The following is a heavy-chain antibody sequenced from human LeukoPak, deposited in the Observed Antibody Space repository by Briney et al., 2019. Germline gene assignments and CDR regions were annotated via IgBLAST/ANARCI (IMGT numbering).Heavy chain of an antibody. J-gene: IGHJ5*02. V-gene: IGHV4-59*01. Sequence: SETLSLTCTVSGGSISNYFWSWIRQPPGKGLEWIGFIHHSGTKYSPSLKSRVTISLETSKNQFSLKVNSVTAADTAVYYCARDLGRDVIGGFDPWGQGTLVTVSS. D-gene: IGHD2-15*01. CDR1: GGSISNYF. CDR3: ARDLGRDVIGGFDP. CDR2: IHHSGT.